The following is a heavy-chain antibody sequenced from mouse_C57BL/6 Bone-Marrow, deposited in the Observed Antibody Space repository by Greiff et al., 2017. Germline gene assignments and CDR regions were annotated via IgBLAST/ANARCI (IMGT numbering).Heavy chain of an antibody. Sequence: QVQLQQPGTELVKPGASVKLSCKASGYTFTSYWMHWVKQRPGQGLEWIGNITPSNGGTNYNEKFKSKATLTVDKASSTAYMQLSRLTSEDSAVYDCARLGELLRYYYAMDYWGQGTSVTVSS. CDR1: GYTFTSYW. CDR3: ARLGELLRYYYAMDY. D-gene: IGHD1-1*01. J-gene: IGHJ4*01. CDR2: ITPSNGGT. V-gene: IGHV1-53*01.